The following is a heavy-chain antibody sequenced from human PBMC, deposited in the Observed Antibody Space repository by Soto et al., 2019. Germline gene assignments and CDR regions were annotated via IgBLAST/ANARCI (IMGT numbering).Heavy chain of an antibody. V-gene: IGHV4-59*01. CDR2: IYYTGNI. J-gene: IGHJ5*01. Sequence: SETLSLTCTVSGGSISHYYWSWVRQPPGKGLEWIGYIYYTGNINFNPSLKRRVNISVDTSKNQLSHKLSSVTAADTAAYYCERQLSRYTGSYSFDSWG. D-gene: IGHD1-26*01. CDR1: GGSISHYY. CDR3: ERQLSRYTGSYSFDS.